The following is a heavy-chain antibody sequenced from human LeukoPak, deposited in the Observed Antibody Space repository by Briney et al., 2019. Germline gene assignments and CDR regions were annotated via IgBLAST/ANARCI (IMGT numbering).Heavy chain of an antibody. CDR1: GFTFSSYN. Sequence: GGSLRLSCAASGFTFSSYNMNWVRQAPGKGLEWVSSITSSSSYIYYADSVKGRFTISRDNAKNSLYLQMDSLRVKDTAEYYCARDPYSGNYGAYYYYYMDVWGKGTTVTVSS. D-gene: IGHD1-26*01. CDR2: ITSSSSYI. V-gene: IGHV3-21*06. CDR3: ARDPYSGNYGAYYYYYMDV. J-gene: IGHJ6*03.